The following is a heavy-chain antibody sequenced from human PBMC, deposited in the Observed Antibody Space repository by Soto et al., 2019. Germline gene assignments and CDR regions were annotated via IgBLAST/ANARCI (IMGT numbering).Heavy chain of an antibody. J-gene: IGHJ3*02. CDR1: GYTFTGYY. CDR2: INPNSGGT. D-gene: IGHD6-19*01. CDR3: ARVVAGDGTEAFDI. Sequence: ASVKVSCKASGYTFTGYYMHWVRQAPGQGLEWMGWINPNSGGTNYAQKFQGRVTMTRDTPTSTAYMELSRLRSDDTAVYYCARVVAGDGTEAFDIWGQGTMVTVSS. V-gene: IGHV1-2*02.